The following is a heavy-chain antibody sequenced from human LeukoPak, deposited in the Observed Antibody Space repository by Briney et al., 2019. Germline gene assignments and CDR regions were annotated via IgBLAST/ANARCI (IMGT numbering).Heavy chain of an antibody. J-gene: IGHJ4*02. Sequence: PSETLSLTCTVSGGSISGHYCSWIRQPPGRGLEWIGYMYDSGTTNYNPSLKSRVTISVGTSENQFSLKLNSVTAADTAVYYCARHNNNNYPIDNWGQGTLVTVSS. D-gene: IGHD5-24*01. V-gene: IGHV4-59*11. CDR3: ARHNNNNYPIDN. CDR1: GGSISGHY. CDR2: MYDSGTT.